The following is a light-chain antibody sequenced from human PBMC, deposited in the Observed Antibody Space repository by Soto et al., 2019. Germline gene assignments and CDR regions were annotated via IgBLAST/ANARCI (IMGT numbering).Light chain of an antibody. J-gene: IGKJ1*01. V-gene: IGKV3-15*01. CDR3: QQYNNWPWWT. CDR1: QSVSGSR. CDR2: GAS. Sequence: ETVLTQSPGTLSLSPGERATLSCRASQSVSGSRLAWYQQKPGQAPRLLIYGASTRATGIPARFSGSGSGTEFTLTISSLQSEDFAVYYCQQYNNWPWWTFGQGTKV.